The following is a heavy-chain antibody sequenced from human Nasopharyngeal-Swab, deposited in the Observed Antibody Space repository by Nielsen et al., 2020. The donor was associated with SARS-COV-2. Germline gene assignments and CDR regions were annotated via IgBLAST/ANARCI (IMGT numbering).Heavy chain of an antibody. D-gene: IGHD2/OR15-2a*01. CDR3: ARVRGFTFQARNPFDV. CDR2: IRSKTYGGTT. Sequence: GESLTISCSASGFLLGDYAMSWFRLAPGKGPEWVGFIRSKTYGGTTEYAASVKGRFTISRDDSKSIAYLQMNSLKTEDTAVYYCARVRGFTFQARNPFDVWGEGTMVTVSS. CDR1: GFLLGDYA. J-gene: IGHJ3*01. V-gene: IGHV3-49*03.